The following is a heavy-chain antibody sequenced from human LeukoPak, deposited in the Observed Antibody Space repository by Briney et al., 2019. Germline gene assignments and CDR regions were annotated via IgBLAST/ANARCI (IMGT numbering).Heavy chain of an antibody. CDR2: ISRRSSTI. CDR1: GFTLTSYS. J-gene: IGHJ5*02. CDR3: ARDSSSWFDP. D-gene: IGHD6-6*01. V-gene: IGHV3-48*01. Sequence: PGGSLRLSCVASGFTLTSYSMNWVRQAPGKGLEWLSYISRRSSTIFYTDSVKGRFTISRDNAKNSLYLQMNSLRAEDTAVYYCARDSSSWFDPWGQGTLVTVSS.